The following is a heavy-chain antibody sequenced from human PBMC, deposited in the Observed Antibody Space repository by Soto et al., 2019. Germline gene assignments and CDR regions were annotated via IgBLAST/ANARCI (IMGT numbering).Heavy chain of an antibody. CDR1: GYSFTKFW. D-gene: IGHD3-10*01. Sequence: PGESLKISCKGSGYSFTKFWIAWVRQMPGKGLEWMGIIYPGDSDTRYSPSFQGQVTISADTSASTAYMEVSSLRSEDTAVYYCARDSVPYGSGSPVLKYWGQGTRVNVS. CDR2: IYPGDSDT. J-gene: IGHJ4*02. CDR3: ARDSVPYGSGSPVLKY. V-gene: IGHV5-51*01.